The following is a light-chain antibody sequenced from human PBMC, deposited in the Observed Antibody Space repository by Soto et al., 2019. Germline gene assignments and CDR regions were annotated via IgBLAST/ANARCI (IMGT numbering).Light chain of an antibody. J-gene: IGKJ1*01. CDR2: DAS. CDR1: QGISNY. Sequence: DIQMTQSPSSLSASVGDRVTITCRASQGISNYLAWYQQKPGKAPSLLIFDASTLHSGVPSRFSGSGSGTEFTLTISSLQPDDFATYYCQQFAVSRTFGQGTKVDIK. V-gene: IGKV1-9*01. CDR3: QQFAVSRT.